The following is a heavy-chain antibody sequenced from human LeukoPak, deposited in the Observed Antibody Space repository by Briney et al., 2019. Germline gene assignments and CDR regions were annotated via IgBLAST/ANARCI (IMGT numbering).Heavy chain of an antibody. J-gene: IGHJ6*03. Sequence: PSETLSLTCTVSGGSISSYYWSWIRQPAGKGLEWIGRIYTSGSTNYNPSLKSRVTMSVDTSKNQFSLKLSSVTAADTAVYYCARSRWSGYSPYYYYYMDVWGKGTTVTASS. CDR1: GGSISSYY. D-gene: IGHD3-3*01. V-gene: IGHV4-4*07. CDR2: IYTSGST. CDR3: ARSRWSGYSPYYYYYMDV.